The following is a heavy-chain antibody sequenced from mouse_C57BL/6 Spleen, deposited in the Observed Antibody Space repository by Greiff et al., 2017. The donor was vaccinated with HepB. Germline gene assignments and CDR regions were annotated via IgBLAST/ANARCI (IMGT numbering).Heavy chain of an antibody. J-gene: IGHJ1*03. CDR3: ARGYWYFDV. CDR2: INPSTGGN. Sequence: VQLQQSGPELVKPGASVKISCKASGYSFTGYYMNWVKQSPGKSLEWIGEINPSTGGNTYNQKFKAKATLTVDKSSRTAYMQLKILTSEDSAGYKCARGYWYFDVWGTGTTVTVSS. V-gene: IGHV1-42*01. CDR1: GYSFTGYY.